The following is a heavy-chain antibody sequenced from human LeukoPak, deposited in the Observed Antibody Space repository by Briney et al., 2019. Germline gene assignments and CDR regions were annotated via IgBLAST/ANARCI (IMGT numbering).Heavy chain of an antibody. CDR3: ARVRDSGSFGGDAFDI. D-gene: IGHD1-26*01. CDR2: IYHSGST. Sequence: SETLSLTCTVSGGSISSGGYYWSWIRQPPGKGLEWIGYIYHSGSTYYNPSLKSRVTISVDRSKNQFSLKLSSVTAADTAVYYCARVRDSGSFGGDAFDIWGQGTMVTVSS. CDR1: GGSISSGGYY. J-gene: IGHJ3*02. V-gene: IGHV4-30-2*01.